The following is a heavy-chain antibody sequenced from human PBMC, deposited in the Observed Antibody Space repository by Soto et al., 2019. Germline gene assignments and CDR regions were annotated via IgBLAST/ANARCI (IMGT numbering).Heavy chain of an antibody. CDR1: GYTFTSYG. V-gene: IGHV1-18*01. Sequence: QVQLVQSGGEVKKPGASVKVSCKASGYTFTSYGISWVRQAPGQGLEWMGWISAYNGDTNYPQKLQGRVTMTIDTSTNTAYMELRSLRSDDTAVYYCARAATNLAPAQLELVGGYYYYAMDVWGKGTTVTVSS. CDR3: ARAATNLAPAQLELVGGYYYYAMDV. D-gene: IGHD1-7*01. CDR2: ISAYNGDT. J-gene: IGHJ6*04.